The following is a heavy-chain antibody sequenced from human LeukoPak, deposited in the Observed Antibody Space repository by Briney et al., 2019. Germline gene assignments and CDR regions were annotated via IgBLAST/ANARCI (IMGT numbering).Heavy chain of an antibody. V-gene: IGHV3-23*01. D-gene: IGHD1-1*01. Sequence: PGGSLRLSCAASGFTFSSYSMNWVRQAPGKGLEWVSAISGSGGSTYYADSVKGRFTISRDNSKNTLFLQMNSLRAEDTAVYYCASITGTTEDYWGQGTLVTVSS. J-gene: IGHJ4*02. CDR3: ASITGTTEDY. CDR1: GFTFSSYS. CDR2: ISGSGGST.